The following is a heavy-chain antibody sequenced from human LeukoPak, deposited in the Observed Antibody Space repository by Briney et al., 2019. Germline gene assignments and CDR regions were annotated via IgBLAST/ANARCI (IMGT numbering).Heavy chain of an antibody. J-gene: IGHJ4*02. V-gene: IGHV4-59*08. CDR2: IYYSGST. Sequence: PSETLSLTCTVSGGSISSYYWSWLRQPPGKGLEWIGYIYYSGSTNCNPSLKSRVTISVDTSKNQFSLKLSSVTAADTAVYYCARPGSGSYVPYWGQGTLVTVSS. CDR3: ARPGSGSYVPY. D-gene: IGHD1-26*01. CDR1: GGSISSYY.